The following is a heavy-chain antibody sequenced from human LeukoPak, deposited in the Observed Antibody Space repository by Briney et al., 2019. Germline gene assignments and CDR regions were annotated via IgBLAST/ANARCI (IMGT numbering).Heavy chain of an antibody. Sequence: GGSLRLSCAASGFTFSSYAMSWVRQAPGKGLGWVSSISGGGGSTYYADSVKGRFTISRDNSKNTLYLEMNSLTVEDTAVYYCAKGWGGSSNWGSDYWGQGTQVTVSS. CDR1: GFTFSSYA. CDR2: ISGGGGST. V-gene: IGHV3-23*01. D-gene: IGHD7-27*01. CDR3: AKGWGGSSNWGSDY. J-gene: IGHJ4*02.